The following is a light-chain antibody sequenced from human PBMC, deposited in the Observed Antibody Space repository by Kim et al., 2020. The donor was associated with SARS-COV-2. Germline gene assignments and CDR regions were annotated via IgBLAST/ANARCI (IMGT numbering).Light chain of an antibody. CDR2: GKN. J-gene: IGLJ2*01. CDR3: NSRDSSGNHVV. V-gene: IGLV3-19*01. Sequence: SSELTQDPAVSVALGQTVRITCQGDSLRSYYASWYQQKPGQAPVLVIYGKNNRPSGIPDRFSGSSSGNTASLTITAAQAEDEADYYCNSRDSSGNHVVFG. CDR1: SLRSYY.